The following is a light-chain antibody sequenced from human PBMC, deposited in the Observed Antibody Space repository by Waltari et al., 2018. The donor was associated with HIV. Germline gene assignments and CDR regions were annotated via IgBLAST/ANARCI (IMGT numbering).Light chain of an antibody. V-gene: IGLV1-51*01. Sequence: QPVLTQPPSVSAAPGRRVTITCSGRTSNIETTYVSWYQQIPGTAPKLLIYDNNKRPSGIPERFSGSKSATSATLGITGLQTGDEAEYFCGTWDSSLNTPVFGGGSRLTVL. J-gene: IGLJ2*01. CDR3: GTWDSSLNTPV. CDR1: TSNIETTY. CDR2: DNN.